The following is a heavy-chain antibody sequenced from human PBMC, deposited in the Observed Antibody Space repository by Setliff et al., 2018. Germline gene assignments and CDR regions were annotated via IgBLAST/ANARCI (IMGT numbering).Heavy chain of an antibody. CDR2: IDWNSGSI. Sequence: SLRLSCVASGFRFDDYVMHWVRQAPGKGPEWVSGIDWNSGSIGYADSVKGRFTISRDNAKNSLYLQMNSLRAEDTAVYYCAKRGPYCSGGTCHYYFDYWGQGTLVTVSS. V-gene: IGHV3-9*01. CDR1: GFRFDDYV. CDR3: AKRGPYCSGGTCHYYFDY. D-gene: IGHD2-15*01. J-gene: IGHJ4*02.